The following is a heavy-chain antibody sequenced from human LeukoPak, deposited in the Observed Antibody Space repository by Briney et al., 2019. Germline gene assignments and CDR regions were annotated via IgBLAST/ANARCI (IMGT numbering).Heavy chain of an antibody. D-gene: IGHD6-19*01. CDR2: ISSSGSNI. V-gene: IGHV3-48*03. J-gene: IGHJ4*02. Sequence: PGGSLRLSCAASGFTFRSYEMKGERQAPGEGGEGVSYISSSGSNIYYADSVKGRFTISRDNAKNSLYLQMNSLRAEDTAVYYCARGLAVAGTGEYWGQGTLVTASS. CDR3: ARGLAVAGTGEY. CDR1: GFTFRSYE.